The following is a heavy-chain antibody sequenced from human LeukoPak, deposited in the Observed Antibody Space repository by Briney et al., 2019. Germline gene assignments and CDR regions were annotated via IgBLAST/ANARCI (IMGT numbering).Heavy chain of an antibody. CDR2: IGAYNGNT. CDR1: GYTFTSYG. V-gene: IGHV1-18*01. CDR3: TRELVLMPGAFDI. Sequence: ASVKVSCKASGYTFTSYGISWVRPAPGQGLEWMGWIGAYNGNTNYAQKLQGRVTMTTDTSTSTAYMELRSLRSDDTAVYYCTRELVLMPGAFDIWGQGTMVTVSS. D-gene: IGHD2-8*01. J-gene: IGHJ3*02.